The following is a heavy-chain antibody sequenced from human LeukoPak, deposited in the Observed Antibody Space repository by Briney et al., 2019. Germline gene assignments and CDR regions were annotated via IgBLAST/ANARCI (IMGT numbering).Heavy chain of an antibody. CDR1: GYTFTGYY. Sequence: ASVTVSCKASGYTFTGYYMHWVRQAPGQGLEWMGWINPTGGSTGYAQKFQGRVTMTRDMSTSTDYMELSSLRSEDTAVYYCVTAPYGDYYYYMDVWGKGTTVTISS. J-gene: IGHJ6*03. CDR3: VTAPYGDYYYYMDV. V-gene: IGHV1-46*01. CDR2: INPTGGST. D-gene: IGHD4-17*01.